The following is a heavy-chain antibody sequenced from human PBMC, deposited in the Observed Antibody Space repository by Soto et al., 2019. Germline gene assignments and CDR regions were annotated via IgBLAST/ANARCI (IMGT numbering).Heavy chain of an antibody. CDR1: NSSINSLFY. V-gene: IGHV4-38-2*01. D-gene: IGHD6-19*01. CDR3: ATSTSGRTFAS. CDR2: IYHSGST. Sequence: SETLSLTCAVSNSSINSLFYWGLIRQPPGKGLEWIASIYHSGSTHYNPSLKSRATISVDTSNNQFSLRLSSVTAAGTAVYYCATSTSGRTFASWGQGPKVT. J-gene: IGHJ4*02.